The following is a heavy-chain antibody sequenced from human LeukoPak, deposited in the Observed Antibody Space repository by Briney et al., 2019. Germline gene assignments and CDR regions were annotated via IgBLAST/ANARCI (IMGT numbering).Heavy chain of an antibody. V-gene: IGHV4-39*01. D-gene: IGHD3-10*01. Sequence: SETLSLTCAVYGGSFSGYYWGWIRQPPGKGVGGIGSIYYSGSTYYNPSLKSRVTISVDTSKNQFSLKLSSVTAADTAVYYCARRGRVRGSLDYWGQGTLVTVSS. CDR3: ARRGRVRGSLDY. CDR2: IYYSGST. J-gene: IGHJ4*02. CDR1: GGSFSGYY.